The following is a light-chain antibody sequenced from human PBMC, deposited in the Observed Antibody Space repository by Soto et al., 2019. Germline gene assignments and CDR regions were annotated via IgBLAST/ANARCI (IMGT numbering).Light chain of an antibody. Sequence: QSALTQPASVSGSPGQSVTISCTGTDRDIGGCNYVSWYQHHPGKVPKLMIHDVSLRPSGVSSRFSGSKSGNTASLTISGLQTEDEAADFCSSYTSSGTVLFGGGTKLTVL. CDR3: SSYTSSGTVL. CDR1: DRDIGGCNY. CDR2: DVS. V-gene: IGLV2-14*03. J-gene: IGLJ2*01.